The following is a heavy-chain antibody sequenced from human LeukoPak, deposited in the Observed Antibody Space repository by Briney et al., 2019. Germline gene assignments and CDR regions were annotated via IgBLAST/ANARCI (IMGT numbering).Heavy chain of an antibody. D-gene: IGHD1-26*01. V-gene: IGHV4-4*07. J-gene: IGHJ4*02. CDR3: AAGPWELDF. CDR1: GGSITSFH. Sequence: PSETLSLTCTVSGGSITSFHWSWIRQPAGKGLEVVGRIYSYGSTNFNPSLKSRVSMSRDTSNNQFSLRLTSVTAADTAMYYCAAGPWELDFWGQGTLVTVSS. CDR2: IYSYGST.